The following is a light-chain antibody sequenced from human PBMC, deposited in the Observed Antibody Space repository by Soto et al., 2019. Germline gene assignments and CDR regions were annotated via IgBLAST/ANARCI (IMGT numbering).Light chain of an antibody. J-gene: IGLJ1*01. Sequence: SALPQPASVSVSPGQSITISCTGTSSDVGSYNYVSWYQQHPGKAPKLMIYDVSNRPSGVSDRFSGSKSGNTASLTISGLQAEDEADYYCTSYITAGTYVFGTGTKVTVL. V-gene: IGLV2-14*03. CDR2: DVS. CDR1: SSDVGSYNY. CDR3: TSYITAGTYV.